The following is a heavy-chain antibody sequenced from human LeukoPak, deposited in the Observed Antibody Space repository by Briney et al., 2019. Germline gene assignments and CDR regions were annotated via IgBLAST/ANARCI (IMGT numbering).Heavy chain of an antibody. Sequence: GASVKVSCKASGGTFNSYAISWVRQAPGQGLEWMGGIIPIFGTANYAQKFQGRVTITADKSTSTAYMELSSLRSEDTAVYYCARAPGYCSGGSCSPLAYNWFDPWSQGTLVTVSS. CDR1: GGTFNSYA. D-gene: IGHD2-15*01. V-gene: IGHV1-69*06. CDR3: ARAPGYCSGGSCSPLAYNWFDP. J-gene: IGHJ5*02. CDR2: IIPIFGTA.